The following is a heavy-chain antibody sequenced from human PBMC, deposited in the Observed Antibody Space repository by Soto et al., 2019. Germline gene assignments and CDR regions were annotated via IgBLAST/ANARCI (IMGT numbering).Heavy chain of an antibody. V-gene: IGHV3-30*03. CDR1: GFTFSSYG. CDR2: ISHDGSNK. Sequence: QVQLVESGGGVVQPGRSLRLSCAASGFTFSSYGMHWVRQAPGKGLEWVAAISHDGSNKYYADSVKGRFTISRDNSKNTLFLQMNSLSPEDTAVYYCAPGVGGWKFDYWGQGTLVTVSS. D-gene: IGHD6-19*01. CDR3: APGVGGWKFDY. J-gene: IGHJ4*02.